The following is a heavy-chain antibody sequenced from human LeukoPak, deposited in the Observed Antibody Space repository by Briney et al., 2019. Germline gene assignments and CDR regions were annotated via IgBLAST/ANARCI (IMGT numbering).Heavy chain of an antibody. Sequence: SETLSLTCTVSGDSMHSYYWSWIRQSPEKGLERIGRAYSGVNAYYNPSLQSRVTISVDKSNNQFSLDLASVTAADTALYYCAREKSGTLTRAYYYIVVWGRGITVTVSS. CDR1: GDSMHSYY. J-gene: IGHJ6*03. V-gene: IGHV4-4*07. D-gene: IGHD1-26*01. CDR3: AREKSGTLTRAYYYIVV. CDR2: AYSGVNA.